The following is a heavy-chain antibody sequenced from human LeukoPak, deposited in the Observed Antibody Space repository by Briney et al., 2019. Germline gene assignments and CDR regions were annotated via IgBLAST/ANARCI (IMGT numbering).Heavy chain of an antibody. CDR2: ISSSSTI. D-gene: IGHD5-12*01. V-gene: IGHV3-48*02. CDR3: ATEWIDY. Sequence: GGSLRLSCAASGFTFSSYSMNWVRQAPGKGLEWVSYISSSSTIYYADSVKGRFTISRDNAKNSLYLQMNSLRDEDTAVYYCATEWIDYWGQGTLVTVSS. CDR1: GFTFSSYS. J-gene: IGHJ4*02.